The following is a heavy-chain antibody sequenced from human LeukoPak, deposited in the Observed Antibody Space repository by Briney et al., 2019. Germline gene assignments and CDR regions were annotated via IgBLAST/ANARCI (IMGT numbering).Heavy chain of an antibody. J-gene: IGHJ5*02. D-gene: IGHD6-13*01. Sequence: PGGSLRLSCAASGFTFSSYSMNWVRQAPGKGLEWVSSISSSSSYIYYADSVKGRFTISRDNAKNSLYLQMNSLRAEDTAVYYCASIRLSAAAGTGGWFDPWGQGTLVTVSS. CDR1: GFTFSSYS. CDR2: ISSSSSYI. V-gene: IGHV3-21*01. CDR3: ASIRLSAAAGTGGWFDP.